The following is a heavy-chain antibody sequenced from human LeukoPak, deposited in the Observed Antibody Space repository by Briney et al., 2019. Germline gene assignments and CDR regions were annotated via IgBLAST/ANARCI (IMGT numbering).Heavy chain of an antibody. CDR2: INPNSGGT. Sequence: ASVKVSCKASGYSFTDYYMHWVRQAPGQGLEWMGWINPNSGGTSAAQKFQGRVTMTRDTSITTVYMEVSWLTSDDTAIYYCARADRLHGGPYLIGPWGQGTLVTVSS. CDR1: GYSFTDYY. CDR3: ARADRLHGGPYLIGP. V-gene: IGHV1-2*02. D-gene: IGHD2-21*01. J-gene: IGHJ5*02.